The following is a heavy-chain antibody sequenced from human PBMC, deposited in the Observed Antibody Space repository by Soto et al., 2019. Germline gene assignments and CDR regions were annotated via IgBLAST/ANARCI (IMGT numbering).Heavy chain of an antibody. CDR2: IIPIFTRT. Sequence: QLQLVQSGTEVKEPGSSVKVSCKASGGTFSTSSFVWVRQGPGQGLEWMGGIIPIFTRTNFAQKFQGRVTFSADESTRTTYMELRSLTSEDTAIYYCARDVVRSSAGESWGQGTLVTV. J-gene: IGHJ5*02. CDR1: GGTFSTSS. V-gene: IGHV1-69*01. D-gene: IGHD3-16*01. CDR3: ARDVVRSSAGES.